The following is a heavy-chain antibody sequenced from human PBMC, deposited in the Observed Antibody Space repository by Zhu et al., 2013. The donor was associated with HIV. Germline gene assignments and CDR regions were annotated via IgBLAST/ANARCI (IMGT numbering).Heavy chain of an antibody. D-gene: IGHD5-18*01. V-gene: IGHV1-69*02. CDR3: ARAVIQLPIAPFAMDV. CDR2: IIPILDIA. Sequence: QVQLVQSGAEVKKPGSSVKVSCKASGGTFSSYAISWVRQAPGQGLEWMGRIIPILDIANYAQKFQGRVTITADKSTTTAYMELSSLRSEDTAVYYCARAVIQLPIAPFAMDVWGQGTMVTVSS. CDR1: GGTFSSYA. J-gene: IGHJ3*01.